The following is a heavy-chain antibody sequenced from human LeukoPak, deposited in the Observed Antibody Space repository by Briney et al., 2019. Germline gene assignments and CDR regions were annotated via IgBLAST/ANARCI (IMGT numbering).Heavy chain of an antibody. CDR3: ARGKNSSWYRYYYYYGMDV. J-gene: IGHJ6*04. Sequence: PGGSLRLSCAASRFTFSSYWMSWVRQAPGKGLEWVANIKQDGSEKYYVDSVKGRFTISRDNAKNSLYLQMNSLRAEDTAVYYCARGKNSSWYRYYYYYGMDVWGKGTTVTVSS. D-gene: IGHD6-13*01. V-gene: IGHV3-7*03. CDR2: IKQDGSEK. CDR1: RFTFSSYW.